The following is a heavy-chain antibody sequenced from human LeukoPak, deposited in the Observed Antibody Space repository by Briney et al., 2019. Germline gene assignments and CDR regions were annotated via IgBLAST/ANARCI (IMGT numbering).Heavy chain of an antibody. Sequence: SETLSLTCAVYGGSFRGYYWSWIRQPPGKGLEWIGEINHSGSTNYNPSLKSRVTISVDTSKNQFSLKLSSVTAADTAVYYCARVSGISVAARSNWFDPWGQGTLVTVSS. CDR1: GGSFRGYY. J-gene: IGHJ5*02. V-gene: IGHV4-34*01. CDR2: INHSGST. CDR3: ARVSGISVAARSNWFDP. D-gene: IGHD6-6*01.